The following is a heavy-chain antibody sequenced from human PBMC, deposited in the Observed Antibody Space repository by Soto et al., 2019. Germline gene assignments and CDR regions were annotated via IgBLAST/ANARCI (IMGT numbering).Heavy chain of an antibody. J-gene: IGHJ4*02. V-gene: IGHV4-39*01. CDR3: AITYYYDSSGYSFINYLDY. CDR2: IYYSGST. D-gene: IGHD3-22*01. CDR1: GGSISSSSYY. Sequence: QLQLQESGPGLVKPSETLSLTCTVSGGSISSSSYYWGWIHQPPGKGLEWIGSIYYSGSTYYNPSLKSRVTISVDTSKNQFSLKLSSVTAADTAVYYCAITYYYDSSGYSFINYLDYWGQGTLVTVSS.